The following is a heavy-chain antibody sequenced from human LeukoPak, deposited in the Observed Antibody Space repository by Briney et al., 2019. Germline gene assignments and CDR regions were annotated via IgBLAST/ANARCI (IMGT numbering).Heavy chain of an antibody. V-gene: IGHV4-59*08. Sequence: PSETLSLTCTVSGGSISSYYWSWIRQPPGKGLEWIGYIYYSGSTNYNPSLKSRVTISVDTSKNQFSLKLGSVTAADTAVYYCARAYCGGDCYAHDYWGQGTLVTVSS. CDR2: IYYSGST. J-gene: IGHJ4*02. CDR1: GGSISSYY. D-gene: IGHD2-21*02. CDR3: ARAYCGGDCYAHDY.